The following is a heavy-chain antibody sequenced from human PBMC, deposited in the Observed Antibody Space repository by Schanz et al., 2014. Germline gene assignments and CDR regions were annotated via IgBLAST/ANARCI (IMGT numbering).Heavy chain of an antibody. J-gene: IGHJ2*01. CDR2: ISASGGDT. V-gene: IGHV3-23*01. CDR3: AKDAPYPFDL. Sequence: DVHLLESGGGLVQPGGSLRLSCAASEFTFSTDAMSWVRQAPGKGLEWLSVISASGGDTYYADSVKGRFTISRDNSKNTLYLQMTSLRAEDTAIYYCAKDAPYPFDLWGRGTLITVSS. CDR1: EFTFSTDA.